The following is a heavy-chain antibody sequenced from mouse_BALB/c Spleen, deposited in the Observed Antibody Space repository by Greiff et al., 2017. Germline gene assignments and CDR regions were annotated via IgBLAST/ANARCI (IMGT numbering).Heavy chain of an antibody. CDR2: IWGDGST. J-gene: IGHJ2*01. V-gene: IGHV2-6-7*01. Sequence: QVQLKESVPGLVAPSQSLSITCTVSGFSLTGYGVNWVRQPPGKGLEWLGMIWGDGSTDYNSALKSRLSISKDNSKSQVFLKMNSLQTDDTARYYCARDRGNTLGYFDYWGQGTTLTVSS. CDR3: ARDRGNTLGYFDY. D-gene: IGHD2-1*01. CDR1: GFSLTGYG.